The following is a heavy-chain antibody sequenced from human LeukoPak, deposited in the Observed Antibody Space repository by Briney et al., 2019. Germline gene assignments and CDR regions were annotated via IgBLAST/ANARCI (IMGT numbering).Heavy chain of an antibody. CDR3: ASDYSSSSAPY. J-gene: IGHJ4*02. CDR2: ISYDGSNK. Sequence: GGSLRLSCAASGFTFSSYAMHWVRQAPGKGLEGVAVISYDGSNKYYADSVKGRFTISRDNSKNTLYLQMNSLRAEDTAVYYCASDYSSSSAPYWGQGTLVTVSS. V-gene: IGHV3-30*04. D-gene: IGHD6-6*01. CDR1: GFTFSSYA.